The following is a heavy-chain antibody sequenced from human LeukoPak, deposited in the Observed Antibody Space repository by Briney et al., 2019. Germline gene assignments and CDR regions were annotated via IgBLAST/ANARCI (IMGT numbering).Heavy chain of an antibody. J-gene: IGHJ4*02. CDR2: IYPGDSDT. V-gene: IGHV5-51*01. CDR3: ARRGYTYAYDY. CDR1: GYTFTSYW. D-gene: IGHD5-18*01. Sequence: GESLKISCKGSGYTFTSYWIGWVRQMPGKGVEWMGIIYPGDSDTRYRPSFQGQVTISADKSISTAYLQWSSLKASDTAVFYCARRGYTYAYDYWGQGTLVTVSS.